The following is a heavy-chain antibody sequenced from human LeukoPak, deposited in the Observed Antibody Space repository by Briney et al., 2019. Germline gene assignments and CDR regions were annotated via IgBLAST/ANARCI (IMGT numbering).Heavy chain of an antibody. J-gene: IGHJ5*02. CDR1: GGSISSYY. CDR3: ARDRPALGGSWYRFDP. D-gene: IGHD6-13*01. V-gene: IGHV4-4*07. Sequence: SETLSLTCTVSGGSISSYYWSWIRQPAGKGLEWIGRIYTSGSINYNPSLKGRVTMSVDTSKNQLSLELSSLTAADTAVYYCARDRPALGGSWYRFDPWGQGTLVTVSS. CDR2: IYTSGSI.